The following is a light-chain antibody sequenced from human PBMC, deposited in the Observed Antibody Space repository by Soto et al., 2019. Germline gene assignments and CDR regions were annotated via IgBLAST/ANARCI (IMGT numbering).Light chain of an antibody. CDR2: GAS. CDR3: QQYNNWLT. V-gene: IGKV3-15*01. CDR1: ESVSSN. J-gene: IGKJ4*01. Sequence: EIGMTQSPATLSVSPGERDTLSCRATESVSSNLAWYQQKPGQAPRLLIYGASTRATGIPARFSGSGSGTEFTLIISSLQSEDFAHYYCQQYNNWLTFGGGTKVEIK.